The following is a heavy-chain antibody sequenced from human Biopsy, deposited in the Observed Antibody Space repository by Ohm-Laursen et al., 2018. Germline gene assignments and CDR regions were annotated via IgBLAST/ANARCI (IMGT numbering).Heavy chain of an antibody. CDR2: INAKTGDT. J-gene: IGHJ5*02. D-gene: IGHD3-22*01. Sequence: GASVKASCKTSGSTFTGYHAHWVRQAPRQGLEWMGWINAKTGDTNYAQKFQGRVTMTRDTSISTAYVDLSSLRSDDTAVYYCTRGGYYYDSLAYYYWFDPWGQGTLVTVSS. V-gene: IGHV1-2*02. CDR1: GSTFTGYH. CDR3: TRGGYYYDSLAYYYWFDP.